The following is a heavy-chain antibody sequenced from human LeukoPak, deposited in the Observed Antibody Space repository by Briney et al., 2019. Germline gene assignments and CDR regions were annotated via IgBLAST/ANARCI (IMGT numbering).Heavy chain of an antibody. CDR3: TWSGLKIES. Sequence: GGSLRLSCAVSVFTFSSGWMSWVRQAPRKGREWVGQIKTESDGATTNYAAPVKGRFTISRDDSKNTLFLQMNSLKTEDTALYYCTWSGLKIESWGQGTLVTVSS. D-gene: IGHD3-3*01. CDR1: VFTFSSGW. CDR2: IKTESDGATT. J-gene: IGHJ4*02. V-gene: IGHV3-15*01.